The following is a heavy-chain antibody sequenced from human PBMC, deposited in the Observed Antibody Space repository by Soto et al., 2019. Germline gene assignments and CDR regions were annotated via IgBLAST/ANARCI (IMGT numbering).Heavy chain of an antibody. V-gene: IGHV3-23*01. CDR2: ISGSGGST. Sequence: GGSLRLSCAASGFTFSNYGMSWVRQAPGKGLEWVSVISGSGGSTYYADSVKGRFTLSRDNSKNTVYLQMNILRAEDTAVYYCAKESPVSVPLLRDLHDWGQGTLVTVSS. J-gene: IGHJ1*01. CDR3: AKESPVSVPLLRDLHD. D-gene: IGHD2-15*01. CDR1: GFTFSNYG.